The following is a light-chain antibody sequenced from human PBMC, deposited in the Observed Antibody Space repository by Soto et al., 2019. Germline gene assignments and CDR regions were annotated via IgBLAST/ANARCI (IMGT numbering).Light chain of an antibody. CDR2: DNS. CDR1: SSNIGAGYD. CDR3: QSYDSSLSVV. V-gene: IGLV1-40*01. J-gene: IGLJ3*02. Sequence: QAVVTQPPSVSGAPGQRVTISCTGSSSNIGAGYDVHWYQQLPGTAPKLFIYDNSNRPSGVPDRFSGSRSCTSASLAITGLQAEDEADYYCQSYDSSLSVVFGGGTQLTVL.